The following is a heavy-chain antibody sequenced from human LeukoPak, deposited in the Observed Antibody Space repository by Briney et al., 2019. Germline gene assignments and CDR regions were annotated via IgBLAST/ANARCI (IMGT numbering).Heavy chain of an antibody. V-gene: IGHV1-3*01. Sequence: ASVKVSCKASGYTFSNYAIHWVRQAPGQRLEWMGWINAGNGNTKNSQKFQGRVTITRDTSASTAYMELSSLRSEDTAVYYCARGGWTDVARGSYYFDYWGQGSLVAVSS. J-gene: IGHJ4*02. D-gene: IGHD3-10*01. CDR1: GYTFSNYA. CDR3: ARGGWTDVARGSYYFDY. CDR2: INAGNGNT.